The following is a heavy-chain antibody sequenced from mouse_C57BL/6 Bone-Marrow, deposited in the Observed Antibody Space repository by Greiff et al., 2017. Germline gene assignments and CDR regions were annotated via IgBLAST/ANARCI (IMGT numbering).Heavy chain of an antibody. CDR3: LLLLRGDY. Sequence: EVKLLESGGGLVQPGGSMKLSCVASGFTFSNYWMNWVRQSPEKGLEWVAQIRLKSDNYATHYAESVKGRFTISRDDSKRSVYLQMNNLRAEDTGIYYCLLLLRGDYWGQGTTLTVSS. CDR1: GFTFSNYW. D-gene: IGHD1-1*01. J-gene: IGHJ2*01. CDR2: IRLKSDNYAT. V-gene: IGHV6-3*01.